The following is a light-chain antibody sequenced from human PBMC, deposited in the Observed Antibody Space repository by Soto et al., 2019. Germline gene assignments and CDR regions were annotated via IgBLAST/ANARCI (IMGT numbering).Light chain of an antibody. CDR2: GAS. CDR1: QGISDY. CDR3: QKYNSAPWT. V-gene: IGKV1-27*01. J-gene: IGKJ1*01. Sequence: DIQMTQSPSSVSASVGDRVTITCRASQGISDYLAWYQQNPGRVPKLLIYGASTLHSGVPSRFSGSGSGTEFTLTISSLQPEDVATYYWQKYNSAPWTFGQGTTVEIK.